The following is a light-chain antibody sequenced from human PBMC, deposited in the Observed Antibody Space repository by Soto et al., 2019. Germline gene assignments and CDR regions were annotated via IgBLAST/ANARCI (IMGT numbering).Light chain of an antibody. J-gene: IGKJ2*01. CDR1: QSVGTK. V-gene: IGKV3-15*01. Sequence: EIVMTQSPATLSVSPGEGATLSCRASQSVGTKVAWYQHKTGQAPRLLIYGTSTRATGIPARFSGSRSGTEFTLTISSLQSEDCAVYYCQQYNDWPPEYTLGQGTKLEI. CDR3: QQYNDWPPEYT. CDR2: GTS.